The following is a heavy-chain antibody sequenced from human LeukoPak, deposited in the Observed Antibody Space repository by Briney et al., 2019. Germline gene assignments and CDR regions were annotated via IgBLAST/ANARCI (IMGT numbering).Heavy chain of an antibody. V-gene: IGHV4-4*02. CDR2: IYHSGSH. J-gene: IGHJ4*02. CDR3: ARVNINNWHSCDY. CDR1: GGSISSNNW. D-gene: IGHD1-1*01. Sequence: PSGTLSLTCAVSGGSISSNNWWGWVRQPPGKGLEWIGEIYHSGSHNYNPSLKSRVTISVDKSRNHFSLNLSSVTAADTAVYYCARVNINNWHSCDYWGQGTLVTVSS.